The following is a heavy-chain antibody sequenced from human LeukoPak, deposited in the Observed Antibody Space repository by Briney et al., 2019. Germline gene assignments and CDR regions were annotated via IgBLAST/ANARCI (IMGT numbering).Heavy chain of an antibody. CDR1: GDSVSSGDHH. V-gene: IGHV4-30-4*01. CDR3: AGAAAVTNSWYYFDY. J-gene: IGHJ4*02. D-gene: IGHD6-13*01. Sequence: SETLSLTCTVSGDSVSSGDHHWSWIRQPPGKGREWNGYIRYGGSTYYNPSLKSSIIISVDMSKNQFSLSLNSLSAADSAVYFCAGAAAVTNSWYYFDYWGQGTLVTVSS. CDR2: IRYGGST.